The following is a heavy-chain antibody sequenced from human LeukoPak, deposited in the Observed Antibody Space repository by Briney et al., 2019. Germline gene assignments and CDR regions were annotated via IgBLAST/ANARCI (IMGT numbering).Heavy chain of an antibody. Sequence: ASVKVSCKASGYTFTSYYMHWVRQAPGQGLEWMGIINPSGGSTSYAQKFQGRVTMTRDTSTSTVYTELSSLRSEDTAVYYCASYRYSSSWYDYYYGMDVWGQGTTVTVSS. D-gene: IGHD6-13*01. V-gene: IGHV1-46*01. CDR2: INPSGGST. J-gene: IGHJ6*02. CDR3: ASYRYSSSWYDYYYGMDV. CDR1: GYTFTSYY.